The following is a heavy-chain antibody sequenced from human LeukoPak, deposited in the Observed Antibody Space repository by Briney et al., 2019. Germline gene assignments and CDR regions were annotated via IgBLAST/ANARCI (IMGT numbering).Heavy chain of an antibody. D-gene: IGHD3-10*01. Sequence: GGSLRLSCAASGFTFSTFEMNWVRQAPGKGLEWVSYISSSGSITYYADSVKGRFTISRDNAKNSLYLQMDSLRAEDTAIYYCVRDEMRSGAFDIWGQGTMVTVSS. CDR2: ISSSGSIT. CDR1: GFTFSTFE. J-gene: IGHJ3*02. V-gene: IGHV3-48*03. CDR3: VRDEMRSGAFDI.